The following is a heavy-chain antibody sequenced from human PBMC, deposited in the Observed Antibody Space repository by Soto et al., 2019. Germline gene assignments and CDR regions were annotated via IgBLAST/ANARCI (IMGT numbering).Heavy chain of an antibody. D-gene: IGHD6-19*01. Sequence: ASVKVSCKVSGYTLTELSMHWVRQAPGKGLEWMGGFDPEDGETIYAQKFQGRVTMTEDTSTDTAYMELSSLRSEDTAVYYCATGSIAVAGTYYYGMDVWGQGTTVTVSS. V-gene: IGHV1-24*01. CDR3: ATGSIAVAGTYYYGMDV. CDR1: GYTLTELS. J-gene: IGHJ6*02. CDR2: FDPEDGET.